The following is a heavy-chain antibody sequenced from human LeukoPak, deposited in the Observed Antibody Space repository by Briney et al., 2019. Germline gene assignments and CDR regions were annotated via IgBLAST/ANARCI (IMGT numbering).Heavy chain of an antibody. V-gene: IGHV3-23*01. CDR3: AKDRSIYGEGAYRYFDL. CDR1: GFTFSSYA. J-gene: IGHJ2*01. CDR2: ISGSGGST. D-gene: IGHD4-17*01. Sequence: GGSLRLSCAASGFTFSSYAMSWVRQAPGKGLEWVSAISGSGGSTYYADSVKGRFTISRDNSKNTLYLQMNSLRAEDTAVYYCAKDRSIYGEGAYRYFDLWGRGTLVTVSS.